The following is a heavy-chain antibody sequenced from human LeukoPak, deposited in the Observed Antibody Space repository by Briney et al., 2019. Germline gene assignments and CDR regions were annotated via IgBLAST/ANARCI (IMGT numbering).Heavy chain of an antibody. CDR3: ARRHYEILSGYPS. CDR2: TIHSGSP. CDR1: GGSFSGYY. D-gene: IGHD3-9*01. J-gene: IGHJ4*02. V-gene: IGHV4-34*12. Sequence: SETLSLTCAVYGGSFSGYYWSWIRQPPGKGLEWIGETIHSGSPNYNPSLKSRVTMSIDTSKNQFSLNLSSVTAADTAVYYCARRHYEILSGYPSWGQGILVTVSS.